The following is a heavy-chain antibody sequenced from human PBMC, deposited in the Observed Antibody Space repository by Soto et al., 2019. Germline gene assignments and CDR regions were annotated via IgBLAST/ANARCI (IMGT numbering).Heavy chain of an antibody. CDR2: ITVSGANT. V-gene: IGHV3-23*01. CDR1: GFTFANYA. CDR3: ARDLPPFCSNGIYFADY. D-gene: IGHD2-8*01. J-gene: IGHJ4*02. Sequence: GGSLRLSCAASGFTFANYAMSWVRQAPGKGLEWVSAITVSGANTYYTDSVRGRFTISRDNSKNTLYLQLNSLRAEDTAVYYCARDLPPFCSNGIYFADYWGQGTLVTVSS.